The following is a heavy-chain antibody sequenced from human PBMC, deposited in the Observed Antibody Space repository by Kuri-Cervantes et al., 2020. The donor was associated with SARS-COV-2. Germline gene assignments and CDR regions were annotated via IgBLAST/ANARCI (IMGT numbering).Heavy chain of an antibody. Sequence: LRLSCTDSGGSISSGGYYWSWIRQHPGKGLEWNGYIYYSGSTYYNPSLRSRVTISVDTSKNQFSLKLSSVTAADTAVYYCARSDYGDYVLDYWGQGTLVTVSS. CDR2: IYYSGST. J-gene: IGHJ4*02. CDR3: ARSDYGDYVLDY. V-gene: IGHV4-31*03. CDR1: GGSISSGGYY. D-gene: IGHD4-17*01.